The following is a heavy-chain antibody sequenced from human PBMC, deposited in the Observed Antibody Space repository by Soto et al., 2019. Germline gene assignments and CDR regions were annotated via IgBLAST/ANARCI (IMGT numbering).Heavy chain of an antibody. CDR3: ARLTMAQDAFDI. CDR1: GYTFTSYG. V-gene: IGHV1-18*01. D-gene: IGHD3-10*01. Sequence: QVQLEQSGAEVKKPGASVKVSCKASGYTFTSYGISWVRQAPGQGLEWMGWISAYNGKTNYAQKLQGRVPMTTDTSTSTAYLELRSLRSDATAVYYCARLTMAQDAFDIWGQGTRVTVSS. J-gene: IGHJ3*02. CDR2: ISAYNGKT.